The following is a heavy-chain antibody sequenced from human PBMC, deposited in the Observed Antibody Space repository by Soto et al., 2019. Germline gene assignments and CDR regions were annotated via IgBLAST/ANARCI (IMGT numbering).Heavy chain of an antibody. CDR1: GCTFSSYA. J-gene: IGHJ1*01. D-gene: IGHD3-22*01. V-gene: IGHV1-69*06. CDR3: ALPYYDSSGYYLDHEYFKR. CDR2: IIPIFGTA. Sequence: ASVKVSCKASGCTFSSYAISWVRQAPGQGLEWMGGIIPIFGTANYAQKFQGRVTITADKSTSTAYMELSSLRSEDTAVYYCALPYYDSSGYYLDHEYFKRWGQGTRVIVS.